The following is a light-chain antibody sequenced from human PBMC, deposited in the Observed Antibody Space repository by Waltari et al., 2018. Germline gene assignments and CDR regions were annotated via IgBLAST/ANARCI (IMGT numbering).Light chain of an antibody. CDR3: AAWDDSLNGRV. V-gene: IGLV1-44*01. CDR1: SSNIGSNS. CDR2: TNN. J-gene: IGLJ3*02. Sequence: QSVLTQPPSASGTPGQGVTISCSGSSSNIGSNSVSWYQQLPGTAPKLLIYTNNHRPSGVPDRFSGARSGTSASLAISGLQSEDEANYYCAAWDDSLNGRVFGGGTTVTVL.